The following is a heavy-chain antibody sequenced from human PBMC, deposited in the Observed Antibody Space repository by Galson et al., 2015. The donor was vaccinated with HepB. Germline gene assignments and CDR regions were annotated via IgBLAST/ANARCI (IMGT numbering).Heavy chain of an antibody. V-gene: IGHV4-59*08. CDR3: ARLSVKGGWFDP. CDR2: IYFTGNI. D-gene: IGHD3-10*01. CDR1: GASMIGYY. Sequence: SETLSLTCTVSGASMIGYYWSWIRQSPQKGLEWIGYIYFTGNINYNPSLKSRVTISIDTSKSRFSLNLTSVTAADTATYFCARLSVKGGWFDPWGQGALVIVSS. J-gene: IGHJ5*02.